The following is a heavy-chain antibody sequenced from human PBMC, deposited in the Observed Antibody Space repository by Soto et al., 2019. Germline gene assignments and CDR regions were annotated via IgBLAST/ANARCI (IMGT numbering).Heavy chain of an antibody. CDR2: IYPGDSET. J-gene: IGHJ4*02. Sequence: GESLKISCKGSGYNFTTFWIGWVRQVPGKGLEWMGIIYPGDSETKYSPDFEGQVTISADRSTNTAYLQWRSLRASDTAMYYCARLGFPGAIYFDSWGLGTQVTVPQ. CDR3: ARLGFPGAIYFDS. CDR1: GYNFTTFW. V-gene: IGHV5-51*01.